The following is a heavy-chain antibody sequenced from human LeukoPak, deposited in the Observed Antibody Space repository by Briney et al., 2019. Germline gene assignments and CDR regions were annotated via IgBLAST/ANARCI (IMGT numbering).Heavy chain of an antibody. CDR2: TYYSGTT. D-gene: IGHD3-22*01. V-gene: IGHV4-39*01. Sequence: SETLSLICAVSGASISNSQSHWGWVRQAPGKGLEWVGSTYYSGTTYYNAALKGRITISVDMAKNQVSLQLISVTAAATAVYYCARHHDFYDSLNSMDVWGRGTTVTVSS. CDR1: GASISNSQSH. J-gene: IGHJ6*03. CDR3: ARHHDFYDSLNSMDV.